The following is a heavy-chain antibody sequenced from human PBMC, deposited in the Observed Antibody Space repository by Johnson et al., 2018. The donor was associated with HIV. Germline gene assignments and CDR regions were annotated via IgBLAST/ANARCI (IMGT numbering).Heavy chain of an antibody. CDR1: GFTFSSYG. CDR2: IRYDGSNK. V-gene: IGHV3-30*02. CDR3: ATSGNYDDDAFDI. Sequence: QVQLVESGGGVVQPGGSLRLSCAASGFTFSSYGMHWVRQAPGKGLEWVAFIRYDGSNKYYGDSVKGRFTISRDNAKNTLYLQMNSLRAEDTAVYYCATSGNYDDDAFDIWGQGTMVTVSS. J-gene: IGHJ3*02. D-gene: IGHD3-22*01.